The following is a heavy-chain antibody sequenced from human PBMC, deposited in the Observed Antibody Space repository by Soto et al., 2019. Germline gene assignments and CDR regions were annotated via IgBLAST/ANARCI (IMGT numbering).Heavy chain of an antibody. Sequence: SLRLSCAASGFTFSIYAMTWVRQAPGKGLEWVSTTGATGRTTYYADSVKGRFTVSRDNSKNTLDLQMSNLRAEDTAVYYCATVHNTSRSFDYWGQGTLVTVSS. CDR2: TGATGRTT. CDR1: GFTFSIYA. J-gene: IGHJ4*02. D-gene: IGHD1-20*01. CDR3: ATVHNTSRSFDY. V-gene: IGHV3-23*01.